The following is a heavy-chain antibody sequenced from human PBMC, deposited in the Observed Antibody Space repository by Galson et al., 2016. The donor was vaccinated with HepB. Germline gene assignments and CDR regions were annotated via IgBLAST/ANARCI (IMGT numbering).Heavy chain of an antibody. CDR3: ARGLDKYDRSTYYVAFDD. CDR2: INAGNGNT. D-gene: IGHD3-22*01. CDR1: GYTFTIYA. V-gene: IGHV1-3*01. J-gene: IGHJ4*02. Sequence: SVKVSCKASGYTFTIYAMHWVRQAPGQRLEWMGWINAGNGNTKYSQKFQGRVTITRDTSATTAYMELSSLRSEDTAVYYCARGLDKYDRSTYYVAFDDWGQGTLVTVSS.